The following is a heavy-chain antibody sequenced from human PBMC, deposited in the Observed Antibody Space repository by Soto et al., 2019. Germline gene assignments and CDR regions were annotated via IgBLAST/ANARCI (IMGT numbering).Heavy chain of an antibody. CDR2: IYYSGST. J-gene: IGHJ4*02. CDR3: ARHPCRSGFDF. V-gene: IGHV4-59*08. D-gene: IGHD6-19*01. CDR1: GGSISSYY. Sequence: PSETLSLTCTVSGGSISSYYWSWIRQPPGKGLEWIGYIYYSGSTNYNPSLKSRVTISVDTSKNQFSLKLSSVTAADTVVYDCARHPCRSGFDFWGQETLVTVSS.